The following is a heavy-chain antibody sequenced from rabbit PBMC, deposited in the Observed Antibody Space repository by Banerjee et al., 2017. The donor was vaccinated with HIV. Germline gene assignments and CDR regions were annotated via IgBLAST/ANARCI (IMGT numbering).Heavy chain of an antibody. D-gene: IGHD4-1*01. V-gene: IGHV1S40*01. J-gene: IGHJ4*01. Sequence: QSVEESGGDLVKPGASLTLACTASGFDFSSNAMCWVRQAPGKGLEWIACIFSDGNTYYANWAKGRFTISKTSSTTVTLQMTSLTAADTATYFCARDLAGVIGWNFNLWGPGTLVTVS. CDR1: GFDFSSNA. CDR3: ARDLAGVIGWNFNL. CDR2: IFSDGNT.